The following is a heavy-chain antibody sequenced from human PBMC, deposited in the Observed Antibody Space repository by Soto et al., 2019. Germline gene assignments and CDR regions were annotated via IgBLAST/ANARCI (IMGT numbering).Heavy chain of an antibody. CDR3: ARPGVVAAGCFDP. CDR2: IYYSGST. Sequence: QLQLQESAPGLVKPSETLSLTCTVSGGSISSSSSYWGWIRQPPGKWLEWIGRIYYSGSTYYNPYLKSRVTISVATYKNQFSLKLSSVTAADTAVYYCARPGVVAAGCFDPWGQGTLVTVS. D-gene: IGHD2-15*01. J-gene: IGHJ5*02. V-gene: IGHV4-39*01. CDR1: GGSISSSSSY.